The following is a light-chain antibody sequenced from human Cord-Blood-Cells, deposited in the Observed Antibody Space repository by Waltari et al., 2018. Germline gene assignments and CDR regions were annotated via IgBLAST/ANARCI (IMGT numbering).Light chain of an antibody. V-gene: IGKV1-39*01. CDR2: AAS. J-gene: IGKJ1*01. CDR3: QQSYSTLWT. CDR1: QSISSY. Sequence: DIQMSQSPFSLSASVGDRLTITCRASQSISSYLNWYQQKPGKAPKLLIYAASSLQSGVPSRFSGSGSGTDFTLTISSLQPEDFSTYYCQQSYSTLWTFGQGTKVEIK.